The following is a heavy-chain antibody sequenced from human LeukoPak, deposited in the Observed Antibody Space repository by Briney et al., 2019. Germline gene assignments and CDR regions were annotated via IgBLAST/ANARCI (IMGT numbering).Heavy chain of an antibody. J-gene: IGHJ3*02. CDR2: IYYSGST. D-gene: IGHD5-24*01. V-gene: IGHV4-59*01. CDR3: ARASERWLQLGPDAFDI. Sequence: PSETLSLTCTVSGGSISSYYWSWIRQPPGKGLEWIGYIYYSGSTNYNPSLKSRVTISVDTSKSQFSLKLSSVTAADTAVYYCARASERWLQLGPDAFDIWGQGTMVTVSS. CDR1: GGSISSYY.